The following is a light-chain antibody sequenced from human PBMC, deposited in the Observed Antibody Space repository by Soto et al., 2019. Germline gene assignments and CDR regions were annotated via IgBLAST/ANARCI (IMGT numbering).Light chain of an antibody. CDR3: QQFNTKPLT. CDR2: DAS. J-gene: IGKJ4*01. CDR1: KGMGPP. V-gene: IGKV1-13*02. Sequence: IQLTQSPSTLSASVGARVTIPSRPSKGMGPPLAWYHQRPGNSPDLLVYDASTLQSGVPSRFSGSGSETDFSLTISGLQPEDFGHYYCQQFNTKPLTFGGGTRVEIK.